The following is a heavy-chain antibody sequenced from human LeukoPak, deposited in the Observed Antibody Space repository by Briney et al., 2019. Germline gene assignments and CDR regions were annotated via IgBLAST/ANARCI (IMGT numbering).Heavy chain of an antibody. CDR1: GGSISSYY. V-gene: IGHV4-59*08. J-gene: IGHJ4*02. Sequence: SETLSLTCTVSGGSISSYYCSWIRQPPGKGLEWIGYIYYSGSTNYNPSLKSRVTISVDTSKNQFSLKLSPVTAADTAVYYCARLYSNYGYYFDHWGQGTLVTVSS. CDR2: IYYSGST. D-gene: IGHD4-11*01. CDR3: ARLYSNYGYYFDH.